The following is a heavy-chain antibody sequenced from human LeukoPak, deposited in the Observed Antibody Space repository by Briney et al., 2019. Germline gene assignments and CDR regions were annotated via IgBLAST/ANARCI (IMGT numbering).Heavy chain of an antibody. J-gene: IGHJ4*02. CDR3: ARVKRRIAVARTVRYFDY. V-gene: IGHV4-34*01. Sequence: SETLSLTCAVYGGSFSGYYWSWVRQPPGKGLKCIGEINHSGSTNYNPSLKSRVTISVDTSKNQFSLKLSSVTAADTAVYYCARVKRRIAVARTVRYFDYWGQGTLVTVSS. CDR1: GGSFSGYY. CDR2: INHSGST. D-gene: IGHD6-19*01.